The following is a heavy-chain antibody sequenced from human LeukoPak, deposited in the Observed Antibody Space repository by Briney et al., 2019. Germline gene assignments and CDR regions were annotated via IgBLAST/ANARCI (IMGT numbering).Heavy chain of an antibody. Sequence: GGSLRLSCTASEFTVSRNYMLWVRQAPGKGLEWVSLIFSNGDTHYADSVKGRFTISRDTSKNTVSLQMNSLRVEDTAIYYCANPDSSGFYLSIRFDFWGQGTLVTVSS. D-gene: IGHD3-22*01. J-gene: IGHJ4*02. V-gene: IGHV3-53*01. CDR1: EFTVSRNY. CDR3: ANPDSSGFYLSIRFDF. CDR2: IFSNGDT.